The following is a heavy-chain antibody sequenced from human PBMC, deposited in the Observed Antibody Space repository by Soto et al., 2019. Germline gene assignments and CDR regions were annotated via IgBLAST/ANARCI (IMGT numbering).Heavy chain of an antibody. V-gene: IGHV4-34*01. J-gene: IGHJ3*02. CDR3: ARGETGTYDFWSGYYTRCAFDI. Sequence: SETLSLTCAVYGGSFSGYYWSWIRQPPGKGLEWIGEINHSGSTNYNPSLKSRVTISVDTSKNQFSLKLSSVTAADTAAYYCARGETGTYDFWSGYYTRCAFDIWGQGTMVTVSS. CDR1: GGSFSGYY. CDR2: INHSGST. D-gene: IGHD3-3*01.